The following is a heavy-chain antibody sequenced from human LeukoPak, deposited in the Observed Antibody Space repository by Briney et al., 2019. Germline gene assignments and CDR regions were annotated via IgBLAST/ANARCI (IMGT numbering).Heavy chain of an antibody. CDR2: IHYSGST. CDR1: GGSTSNYY. J-gene: IGHJ6*03. Sequence: SETLSLTCTVSGGSTSNYYWSWIRQPPGKGLEWIGYIHYSGSTNYNPSLKSRVTISVDTSKNQFSLKLYYVTAADTAVYYCARLAPAAENYYYYYYMDVWGKGTTVTVSS. CDR3: ARLAPAAENYYYYYYMDV. V-gene: IGHV4-59*01. D-gene: IGHD2-2*01.